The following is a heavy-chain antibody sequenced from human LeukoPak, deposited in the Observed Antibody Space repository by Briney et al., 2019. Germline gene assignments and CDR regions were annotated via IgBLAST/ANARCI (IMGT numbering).Heavy chain of an antibody. D-gene: IGHD1-1*01. CDR2: IIPIFGTA. Sequence: ASVKVSCKASGGTFSSYAISWVRQAPGQGLECMGGIIPIFGTANYAQKFQGRVTITTDESTSTAYMELSSLRSEDTAVYYCARAGTTGTTGFDYWGRGTLVTVSS. CDR1: GGTFSSYA. V-gene: IGHV1-69*05. J-gene: IGHJ4*02. CDR3: ARAGTTGTTGFDY.